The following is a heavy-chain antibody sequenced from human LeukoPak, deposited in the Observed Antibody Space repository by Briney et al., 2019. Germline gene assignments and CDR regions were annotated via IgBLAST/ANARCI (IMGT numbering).Heavy chain of an antibody. V-gene: IGHV4-4*07. CDR1: GGSISSYY. J-gene: IGHJ2*01. Sequence: KSSETLSLTCTVSGGSISSYYWSWIRQPAGKGLEWIGRIYTSGSTNYNPSLKSRVTMSVDTSKNQFSLKLSSVTAADTAVYYCARDYYDYVWGSFRDPYWYFDLWGRGTLVTVSS. CDR3: ARDYYDYVWGSFRDPYWYFDL. D-gene: IGHD3-16*02. CDR2: IYTSGST.